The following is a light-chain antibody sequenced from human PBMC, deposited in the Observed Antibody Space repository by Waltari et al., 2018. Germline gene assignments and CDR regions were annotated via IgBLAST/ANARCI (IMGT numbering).Light chain of an antibody. Sequence: SYDLTQPPSVSVSPGQTARITCGGDNIGRQNVHWYQQSPPEAPVLVIFYDSERPSGNPERFSGSKSGNTATLPISGVEAGDEADYYCQVWDNTNVQYVFGGGTRLTVL. J-gene: IGLJ1*01. CDR3: QVWDNTNVQYV. CDR2: YDS. V-gene: IGLV3-21*01. CDR1: NIGRQN.